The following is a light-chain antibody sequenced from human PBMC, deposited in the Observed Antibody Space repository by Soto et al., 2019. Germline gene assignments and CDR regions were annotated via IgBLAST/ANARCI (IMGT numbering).Light chain of an antibody. V-gene: IGKV1-5*03. CDR1: QSISSW. CDR3: QQYNSYPLT. J-gene: IGKJ4*01. CDR2: KAS. Sequence: DIQMTQSPSTLSASLGARVTITCRARQSISSWLAWYQQKPAKAPNLLIYKASSLECGVPSRFSGSGSGTEFTLTISSLQPDDFATYYCQQYNSYPLTFGGGTKVEIK.